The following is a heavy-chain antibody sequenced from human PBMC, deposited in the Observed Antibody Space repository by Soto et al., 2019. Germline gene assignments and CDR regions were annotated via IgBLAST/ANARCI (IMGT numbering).Heavy chain of an antibody. Sequence: QVQLVQSGAEVKKPGSSVKVSCKASGGTFSSYAISWVRQAPGQGLEWMGGIIPIFGTANYAQKFQGRVTITADESTSTAYMELSSLRSEDTAVYYCARDRELVPLYYYYGMDVWGQGTTVTVSS. CDR1: GGTFSSYA. J-gene: IGHJ6*02. D-gene: IGHD6-6*01. CDR2: IIPIFGTA. CDR3: ARDRELVPLYYYYGMDV. V-gene: IGHV1-69*01.